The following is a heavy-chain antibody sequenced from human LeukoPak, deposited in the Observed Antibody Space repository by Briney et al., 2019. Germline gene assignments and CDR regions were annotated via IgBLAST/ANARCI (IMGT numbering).Heavy chain of an antibody. CDR3: ASLTGRGATNSGNDY. Sequence: GGSLRLSCAASGFTFSSYSMNWVRQAPGKGLEWVSSISSSSSCIYYADSVKGRFTISRDNAKNSLYLQMNSLRAEDTAVYYCASLTGRGATNSGNDYWGQGTLVTVSS. J-gene: IGHJ4*02. V-gene: IGHV3-21*01. D-gene: IGHD1-26*01. CDR2: ISSSSSCI. CDR1: GFTFSSYS.